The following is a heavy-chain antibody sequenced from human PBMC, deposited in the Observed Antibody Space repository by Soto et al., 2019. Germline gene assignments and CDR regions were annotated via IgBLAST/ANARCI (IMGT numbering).Heavy chain of an antibody. CDR2: IYWDDDK. D-gene: IGHD3-22*01. J-gene: IGHJ4*02. CDR1: GFSLSTSGVG. Sequence: QITLKESGPTLVKPTQTLTLTCTFSGFSLSTSGVGVGWIRQPPGKALEWLALIYWDDDKRYSPSLKSRLTITKXTXXXQXILTMTNMDPVDTATYYCAHWYYYDSSGYYRYYFDYWGQGTLVTVSS. V-gene: IGHV2-5*02. CDR3: AHWYYYDSSGYYRYYFDY.